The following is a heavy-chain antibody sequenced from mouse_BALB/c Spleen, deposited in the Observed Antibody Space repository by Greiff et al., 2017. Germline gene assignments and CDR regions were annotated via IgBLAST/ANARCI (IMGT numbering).Heavy chain of an antibody. CDR3: ARTGTVVATGDYFDY. Sequence: VQGVESGAELVRPGSSVKISCKASGYAFSSYWMNWVKQRPGQGLEWIGQIYPGDGDTNYNGKFKGKATLTADKSSSTAYMQLSSLTSEDSAVYFCARTGTVVATGDYFDYWGQGTTLTVSS. J-gene: IGHJ2*01. CDR2: IYPGDGDT. V-gene: IGHV1-80*01. CDR1: GYAFSSYW. D-gene: IGHD1-1*01.